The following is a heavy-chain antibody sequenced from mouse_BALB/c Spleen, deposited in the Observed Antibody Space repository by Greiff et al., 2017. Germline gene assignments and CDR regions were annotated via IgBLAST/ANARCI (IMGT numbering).Heavy chain of an antibody. D-gene: IGHD1-1*01. V-gene: IGHV5-6*01. J-gene: IGHJ4*01. CDR1: GFTFSSYG. CDR2: ISSGGSYT. CDR3: ARLIYGSSPHYYAMDY. Sequence: EVKVVESGGDLVKPGGSLKLSCAASGFTFSSYGMSWVRQTPDKRLEWVATISSGGSYTYYPDSVKGRFTISRDNAKNTLYLQMSSLKSEDTAMYYCARLIYGSSPHYYAMDYWGQGTSVTVSS.